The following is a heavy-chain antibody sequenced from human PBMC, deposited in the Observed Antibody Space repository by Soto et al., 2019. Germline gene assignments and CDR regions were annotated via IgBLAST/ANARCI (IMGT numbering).Heavy chain of an antibody. V-gene: IGHV3-11*06. CDR2: ISGSSGYT. D-gene: IGHD3-10*01. Sequence: QVQLVESGGGLVKPGGSLRLSCAASGFTFSDSYMSWIRQAPGKGLQWVAYISGSSGYTGYADSVKGRFTISSDNAKNSLYLQMNSLRAEDTAVYYCARDRGGYGPPDVWGQGTTVTVSS. CDR3: ARDRGGYGPPDV. J-gene: IGHJ6*02. CDR1: GFTFSDSY.